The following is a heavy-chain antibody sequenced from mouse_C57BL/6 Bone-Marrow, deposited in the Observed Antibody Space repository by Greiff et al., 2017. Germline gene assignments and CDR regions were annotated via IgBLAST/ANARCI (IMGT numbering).Heavy chain of an antibody. Sequence: VQLKQPGAELVRPGTSVKLSCKASGYTFTSYWMHWVKQRPGQGLEWIGVIDPSDSYTNYNQKFKGKATLTVDTSSSTAYMQRSSLTSEDSAVYYCARNYYGSSWNWYFDVWGTGTTVTVSS. D-gene: IGHD1-1*01. CDR3: ARNYYGSSWNWYFDV. CDR1: GYTFTSYW. J-gene: IGHJ1*03. CDR2: IDPSDSYT. V-gene: IGHV1-59*01.